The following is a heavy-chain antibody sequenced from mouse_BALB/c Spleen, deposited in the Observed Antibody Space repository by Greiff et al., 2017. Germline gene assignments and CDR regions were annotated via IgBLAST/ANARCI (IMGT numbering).Heavy chain of an antibody. CDR2: ISDGGSYT. CDR3: ARGGNRYDYFDY. Sequence: EVQVVESGGGLVKPGGSLKLSCAASGFTFSDYYMYWVRQTPEKRLEWVATISDGGSYTYYPDSVKGRFTISRDNAKNNLYLQMSSLKSEDTAMYYCARGGNRYDYFDYWGQGTTLTVSS. J-gene: IGHJ2*01. V-gene: IGHV5-4*02. D-gene: IGHD2-14*01. CDR1: GFTFSDYY.